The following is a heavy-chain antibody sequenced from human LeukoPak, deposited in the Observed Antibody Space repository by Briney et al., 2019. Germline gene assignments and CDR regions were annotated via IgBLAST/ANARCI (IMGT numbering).Heavy chain of an antibody. V-gene: IGHV1-24*01. D-gene: IGHD4-23*01. CDR1: GYTLTELS. CDR3: ARYGSNSNYFDY. J-gene: IGHJ4*02. Sequence: GASVKVSCKVSGYTLTELSMHWVRQAPGKGLEWMGGFDPEDGETIYAQKFQGRVTITADESTSTAHMELSSLRSEDTAVYYCARYGSNSNYFDYWGQGTLVTVSS. CDR2: FDPEDGET.